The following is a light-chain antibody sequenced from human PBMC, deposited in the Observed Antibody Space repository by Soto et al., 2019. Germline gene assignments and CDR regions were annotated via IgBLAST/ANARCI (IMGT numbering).Light chain of an antibody. Sequence: EIVLTPSPGTLSLSTGERATLSCRASQSVSSSYLAWYQQKPGQAPRLLIYGASTRATGIPARFSGSGSGTEFTLTISNLQSEDFALYYCQHYFNWPYTFGQGTKVDI. CDR2: GAS. CDR1: QSVSSSY. J-gene: IGKJ2*01. V-gene: IGKV3-15*01. CDR3: QHYFNWPYT.